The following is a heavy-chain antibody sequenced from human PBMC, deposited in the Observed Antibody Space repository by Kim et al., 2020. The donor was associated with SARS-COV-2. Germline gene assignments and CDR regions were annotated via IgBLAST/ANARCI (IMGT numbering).Heavy chain of an antibody. D-gene: IGHD2-15*01. CDR1: GYSFTSYW. J-gene: IGHJ4*02. CDR2: IYPGDSDT. CDR3: ARHGLGYCSGGSCYSIDY. Sequence: GESLKISCKGSGYSFTSYWIGWVRQMPGKGLEWMGIIYPGDSDTRYSPSFQGQVTISADKSISTAYLQWSSLKASDTAMYYCARHGLGYCSGGSCYSIDYGGQGTLVTVSS. V-gene: IGHV5-51*01.